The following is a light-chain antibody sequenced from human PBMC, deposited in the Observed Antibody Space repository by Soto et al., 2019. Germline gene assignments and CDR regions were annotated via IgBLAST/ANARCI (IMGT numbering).Light chain of an antibody. CDR2: KAS. J-gene: IGKJ1*01. CDR1: QSISSW. V-gene: IGKV1-5*03. CDR3: QQHESYPRT. Sequence: DIQMTQSPSTLSASVGDRVTITCRASQSISSWLAWYQQKPGKAPKLLIQKASILESGVPSRFSGSGSGTEFTLTISSLQPDDFATYYCQQHESYPRTFGQGTKVEIK.